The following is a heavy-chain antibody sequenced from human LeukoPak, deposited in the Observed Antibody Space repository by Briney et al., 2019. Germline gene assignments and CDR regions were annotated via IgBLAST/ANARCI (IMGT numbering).Heavy chain of an antibody. CDR1: GYTFTGYY. V-gene: IGHV1-2*02. CDR3: ARGHWFGQLLAPDY. Sequence: ASVKVSCKASGYTFTGYYMHWVRQAPGQGLEWMGWLNPNSGGTNYAQKFQGRVTMTRVTSINTAYMELSRLTSDDTAVYYCARGHWFGQLLAPDYWGQGTLVTVSS. CDR2: LNPNSGGT. J-gene: IGHJ4*02. D-gene: IGHD3-10*01.